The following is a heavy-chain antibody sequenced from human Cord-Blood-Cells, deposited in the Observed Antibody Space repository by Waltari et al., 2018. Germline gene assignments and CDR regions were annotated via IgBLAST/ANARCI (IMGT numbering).Heavy chain of an antibody. V-gene: IGHV3-30*18. J-gene: IGHJ4*02. CDR2: ISYDGSNK. CDR1: GFPLLSYG. D-gene: IGHD2-2*01. CDR3: AKDKLVPATAIDY. Sequence: QVQLVESGGGGVQPGRSLSLSCAASGFPLLSYGRPGVRQAPGKGLEWVAVISYDGSNKYYADSVKGRFTISRDNSKNTLYLQMNSLRAEDTAVYYCAKDKLVPATAIDYWGQGTLVTVSS.